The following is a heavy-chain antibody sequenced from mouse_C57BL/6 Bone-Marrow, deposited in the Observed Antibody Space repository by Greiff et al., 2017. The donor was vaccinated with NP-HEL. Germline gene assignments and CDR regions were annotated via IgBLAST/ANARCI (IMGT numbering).Heavy chain of an antibody. CDR1: GFTFSSYG. J-gene: IGHJ2*01. Sequence: EVQLVESGGDLVKPGGSLKLSCAASGFTFSSYGMSWVRQTPDKRLEWVATISSGGSYTYYPDSVKGRFTISRDNAKNTRYLQMSSLKSEDTAMYYCARQSSPYINFDYWGQGTTLTVSS. V-gene: IGHV5-6*01. D-gene: IGHD6-2*01. CDR2: ISSGGSYT. CDR3: ARQSSPYINFDY.